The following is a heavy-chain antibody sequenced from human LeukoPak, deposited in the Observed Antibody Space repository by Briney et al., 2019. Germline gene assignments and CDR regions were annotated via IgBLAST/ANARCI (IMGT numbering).Heavy chain of an antibody. D-gene: IGHD6-6*01. CDR1: GYTFTSYY. J-gene: IGHJ4*02. Sequence: ASVKVSCKASGYTFTSYYMHWVRQAPGQGLEWMGVINPSGGSTSYAQKFQGGVTMTRDTSTSTFYMELSSLRSEDTAVYYCASSTLSSSSGDFWGQGSLVTVSS. V-gene: IGHV1-46*01. CDR2: INPSGGST. CDR3: ASSTLSSSSGDF.